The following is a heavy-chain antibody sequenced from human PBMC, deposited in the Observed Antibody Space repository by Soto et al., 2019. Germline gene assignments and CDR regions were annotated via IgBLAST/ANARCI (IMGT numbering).Heavy chain of an antibody. Sequence: ASVKVSCKASGYTFTGYYMHWVRQAPGQGLEWMGWINPNSGGTNYAQKFQGWVTMTRDTSISTAYMELSRLRSDDTAVYYRARDLGVRGVINYYMDVWGKGTTVTVSS. CDR1: GYTFTGYY. CDR2: INPNSGGT. V-gene: IGHV1-2*04. D-gene: IGHD3-10*01. CDR3: ARDLGVRGVINYYMDV. J-gene: IGHJ6*03.